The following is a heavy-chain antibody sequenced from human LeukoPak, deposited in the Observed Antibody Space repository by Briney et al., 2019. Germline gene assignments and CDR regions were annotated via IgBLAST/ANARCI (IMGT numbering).Heavy chain of an antibody. CDR1: GGTFSSYA. V-gene: IGHV1-69*04. CDR2: IIPILGIA. J-gene: IGHJ3*02. D-gene: IGHD3-22*01. Sequence: SVKVSCKASGGTFSSYAISWVRQAPGQGLEWMGRIIPILGIANYAQKFQGRVTITADKSTSTAYMELSSLRSEDTAVYYRARDYSSGYYSSAFDIWGQGTMVTVSS. CDR3: ARDYSSGYYSSAFDI.